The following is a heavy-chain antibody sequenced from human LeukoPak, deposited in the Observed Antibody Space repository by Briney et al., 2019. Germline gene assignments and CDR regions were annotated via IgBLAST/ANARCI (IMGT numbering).Heavy chain of an antibody. CDR2: ISSSSSYI. Sequence: GGSLRLSCAASGFTFSSYSMNWVRQAPGKGLEWVSSISSSSSYIYYADSVKGRFTISRDNAKNSLYLQMNSLRAEDTAVYYCARDMGSYDSSGYYWFNYYYYGMDVWGQGTTVTVSS. CDR3: ARDMGSYDSSGYYWFNYYYYGMDV. V-gene: IGHV3-21*01. D-gene: IGHD3-22*01. CDR1: GFTFSSYS. J-gene: IGHJ6*02.